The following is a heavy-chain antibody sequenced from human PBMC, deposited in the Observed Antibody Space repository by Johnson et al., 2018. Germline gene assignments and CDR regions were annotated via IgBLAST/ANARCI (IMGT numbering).Heavy chain of an antibody. CDR2: ISSSISYI. Sequence: VQLVESGGGLVKPGGSLRLSCAASGFTFSSYSMNWVRQAPGKGLEWVSSISSSISYIYYADSVKGRFTISRDNAKNALYLQMNSLRAEDTAVYYCARDLSILDAFDIWGQGTMVTVSS. D-gene: IGHD6-6*01. J-gene: IGHJ3*02. CDR3: ARDLSILDAFDI. V-gene: IGHV3-21*01. CDR1: GFTFSSYS.